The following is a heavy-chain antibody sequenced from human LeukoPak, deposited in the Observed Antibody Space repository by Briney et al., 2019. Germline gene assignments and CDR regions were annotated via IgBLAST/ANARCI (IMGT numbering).Heavy chain of an antibody. D-gene: IGHD3-9*01. CDR3: ARGLSHYDILTGYV. Sequence: ASVKVSCKASGYTFTSYGISWVRQAPGQGLEWMGWISAYNGNTNYAQKFQGRVTMTRDTSISTAYMELSRLRSDDTAVYYCARGLSHYDILTGYVWGQGTLVTVSS. V-gene: IGHV1-18*01. CDR1: GYTFTSYG. CDR2: ISAYNGNT. J-gene: IGHJ4*02.